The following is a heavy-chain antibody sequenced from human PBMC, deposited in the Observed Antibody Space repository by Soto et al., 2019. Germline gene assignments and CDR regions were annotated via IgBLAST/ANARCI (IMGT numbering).Heavy chain of an antibody. CDR2: IYWDDDK. J-gene: IGHJ4*02. D-gene: IGHD4-17*01. V-gene: IGHV2-5*02. Sequence: QITLKESGPTLVRPAQTLTLTCDFSGFSLSTYHMGVAWIRQPSGKALEWLALIYWDDDKRYSPSLKDRLAISKDTSSNQVVLTITNMDPGDTATYFCAHAGDYDLLTFDHWGPGTLVTVSS. CDR1: GFSLSTYHMG. CDR3: AHAGDYDLLTFDH.